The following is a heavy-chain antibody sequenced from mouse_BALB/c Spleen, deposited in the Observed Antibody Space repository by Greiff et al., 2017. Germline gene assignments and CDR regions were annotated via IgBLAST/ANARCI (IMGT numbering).Heavy chain of an antibody. CDR3: ARGYSFDD. J-gene: IGHJ2*01. CDR1: GFTFSSFG. CDR2: ISSGSSTI. V-gene: IGHV5-17*02. Sequence: EVQGVESGGGLVQPGGSRKLSCAASGFTFSSFGMHWVRQAPEKGLEWVAYISSGSSTIYYADTVTGRFTISRDNPKNTLFLQMTSLRSEDTAMYYCARGYSFDDWGQGTTLTVSS.